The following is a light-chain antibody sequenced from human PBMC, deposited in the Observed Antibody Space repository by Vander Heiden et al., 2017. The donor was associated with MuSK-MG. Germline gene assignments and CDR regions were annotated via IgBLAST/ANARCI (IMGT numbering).Light chain of an antibody. Sequence: QSVLTRPPSASGPPGQRVTITCSGSSSNIGSSTLTCYQQLPGTAPKLLIYSNNQRPSGVPDRFSGSKSGTSASLATSGLQSEDEADYYCAAWDDSLNGWVFGGGTKLTVL. CDR2: SNN. J-gene: IGLJ3*02. CDR3: AAWDDSLNGWV. V-gene: IGLV1-44*01. CDR1: SSNIGSST.